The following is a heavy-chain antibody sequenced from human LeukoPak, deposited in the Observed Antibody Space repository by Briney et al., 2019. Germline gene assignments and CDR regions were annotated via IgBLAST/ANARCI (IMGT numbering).Heavy chain of an antibody. Sequence: ASVKVSCKASGYTFSSGYYLRWVRQAPGQGLEWMGWINPNNGDTNYAQKFQGRVTMTRDTSISTAYMELSRLRSDDAAVYFCARGAYYNFWSGFYYAPHFDYWGQGTLVTVSS. CDR2: INPNNGDT. J-gene: IGHJ4*02. V-gene: IGHV1-2*02. CDR3: ARGAYYNFWSGFYYAPHFDY. D-gene: IGHD3-3*01. CDR1: GYTFSSGYY.